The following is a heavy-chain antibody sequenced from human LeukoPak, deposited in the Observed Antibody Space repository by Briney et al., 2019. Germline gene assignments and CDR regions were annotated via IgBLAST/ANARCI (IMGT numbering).Heavy chain of an antibody. CDR1: GGSISSSSYY. CDR2: IYYSGST. D-gene: IGHD3-10*01. V-gene: IGHV4-39*01. CDR3: ARRYYGSGSLYYFDY. Sequence: SSETLSLTCTVSGGSISSSSYYWGWIRQPPGKGLEWIGSIYYSGSTYYNPSLKSRVTISVDTSKNQFSLKLSSVTAADTAVYYCARRYYGSGSLYYFDYWGQGTLATVSS. J-gene: IGHJ4*02.